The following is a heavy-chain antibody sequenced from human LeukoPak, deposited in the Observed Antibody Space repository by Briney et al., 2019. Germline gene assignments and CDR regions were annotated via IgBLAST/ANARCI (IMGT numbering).Heavy chain of an antibody. V-gene: IGHV4-34*01. CDR1: GGSFSGYY. CDR2: INHSGST. CDR3: ARSRTEWELLGY. Sequence: SETLSLTCAVYGGSFSGYYWSWIRQPPGKGLVWIGEINHSGSTNYNPSLKSRVTISVDTSKNQFSLKLSSVTAADTAVYYCARSRTEWELLGYWGQGTLVTVSS. J-gene: IGHJ4*02. D-gene: IGHD1-26*01.